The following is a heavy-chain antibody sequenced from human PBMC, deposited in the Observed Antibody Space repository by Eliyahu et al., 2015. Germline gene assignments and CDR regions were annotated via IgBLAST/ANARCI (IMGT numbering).Heavy chain of an antibody. CDR2: IYWDDNK. V-gene: IGHV2-5*02. CDR3: ARRFGDYVRYFGP. Sequence: QITLKESGPTLVKPTQTLTLTCTFSGFSLSSRGVGVGWIRQPPGKALEWLAHIYWDDNKRYSPSLKNRLTVTKATSKDRVVLTMTNVDLVDTATYYCARRFGDYVRYFGPWGQGILVTVSP. J-gene: IGHJ5*02. D-gene: IGHD3-10*02. CDR1: GFSLSSRGVG.